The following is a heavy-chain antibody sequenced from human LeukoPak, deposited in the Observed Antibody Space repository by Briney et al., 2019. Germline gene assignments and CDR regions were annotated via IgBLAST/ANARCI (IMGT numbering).Heavy chain of an antibody. CDR1: GFTFTTYG. D-gene: IGHD3-22*01. V-gene: IGHV3-74*01. J-gene: IGHJ4*02. CDR2: IMSDGRST. CDR3: ARDNLPNSYDSSGADS. Sequence: GSLRLSCAAPGFTFTTYGIHWVRQAPGKGLVVVSRIMSDGRSTYADSVKGRFTISRDTAKNTLYLQMNSLRAEDTAVYFCARDNLPNSYDSSGADSWGQGTLVTVSS.